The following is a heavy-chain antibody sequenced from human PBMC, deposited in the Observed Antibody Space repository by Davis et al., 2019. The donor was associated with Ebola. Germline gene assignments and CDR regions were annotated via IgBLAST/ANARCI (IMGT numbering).Heavy chain of an antibody. CDR2: IYYSGST. CDR1: GGSISSGGYY. D-gene: IGHD5-18*01. CDR3: ARDRIQLFAFDI. J-gene: IGHJ3*02. Sequence: SETLSLTCTVSGGSISSGGYYWSWIRQHPGKGLEWIGYIYYSGSTYYNPSLKSRVTISVDTSKNQFSLKLSSVTAADTAVYYCARDRIQLFAFDIWGQGTMVTVSS. V-gene: IGHV4-61*08.